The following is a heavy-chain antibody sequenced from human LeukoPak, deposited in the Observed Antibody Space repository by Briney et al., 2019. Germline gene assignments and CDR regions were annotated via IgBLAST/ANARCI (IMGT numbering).Heavy chain of an antibody. CDR3: ARQLSSGWLFDY. J-gene: IGHJ4*02. V-gene: IGHV3-30*19. CDR2: ISYDGSNR. D-gene: IGHD6-19*01. CDR1: GFTFSYYG. Sequence: GGSLRLSCAASGFTFSYYGMHWVRQAPGKGLEWVAVISYDGSNRYYADSVKGRFTISRDNSKNTLYLQMNSLRAEDMAVYYCARQLSSGWLFDYWGQGTLVTVSS.